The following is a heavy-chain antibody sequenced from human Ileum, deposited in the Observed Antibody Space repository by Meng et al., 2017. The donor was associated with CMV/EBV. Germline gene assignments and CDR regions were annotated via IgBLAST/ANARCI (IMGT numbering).Heavy chain of an antibody. CDR3: ATEGNSGSLDY. Sequence: ASVKVSCKASGYTFADYYMHWVRQAPGQGLEWMGKINPSGGTTNYAQKFQGRVTMTRDTSTTTVYMELRSLRSEDTAVYYCATEGNSGSLDYWGQGTLVTVSS. CDR1: GYTFADYY. D-gene: IGHD1-26*01. V-gene: IGHV1-46*01. J-gene: IGHJ4*02. CDR2: INPSGGTT.